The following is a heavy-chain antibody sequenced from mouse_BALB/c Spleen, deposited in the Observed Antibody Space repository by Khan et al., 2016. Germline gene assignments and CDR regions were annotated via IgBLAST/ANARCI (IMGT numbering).Heavy chain of an antibody. Sequence: QVQLKQSGAELVRPGTSVKVSCKASGYAFTHCLIEWVKQRPGQGLEWIGVINPGSGGTNYNERFKGKATLTADNSSSTAYIQISSLTSDDSAVYFCASQYGSSYVGFAYWGQGTLVTVSA. D-gene: IGHD1-1*01. CDR3: ASQYGSSYVGFAY. CDR1: GYAFTHCL. V-gene: IGHV1-54*01. CDR2: INPGSGGT. J-gene: IGHJ3*01.